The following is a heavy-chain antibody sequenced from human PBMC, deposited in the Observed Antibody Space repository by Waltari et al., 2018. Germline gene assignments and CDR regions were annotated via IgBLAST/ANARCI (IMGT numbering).Heavy chain of an antibody. CDR2: IVSDGRYK. D-gene: IGHD3-9*01. J-gene: IGHJ4*02. CDR3: VDFDGATG. CDR1: GCTYSSSW. Sequence: VQLVESGGGLVQPGWSRRLSFATSGCTYSSSWMTWVRQAPGTGLESVAPIVSDGRYKYYVDSVRGRFTISRDNAENSVSVQMNSLRVEDTAVYYCVDFDGATGWGQGTLVTVSS. V-gene: IGHV3-7*01.